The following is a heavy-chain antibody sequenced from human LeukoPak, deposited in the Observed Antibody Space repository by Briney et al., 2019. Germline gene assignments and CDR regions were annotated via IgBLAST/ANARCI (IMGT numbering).Heavy chain of an antibody. J-gene: IGHJ4*02. V-gene: IGHV1-18*01. Sequence: VSVKVSCKASGYTFTSYGMSWVRQAPGQGLEWMSWISGYNGNTNYAQKLQGRVTMTTDTATNTAYMELRSLRSDDTAVYYCASTRVVAGTTSFDYWGQRTLVTVSS. CDR2: ISGYNGNT. D-gene: IGHD6-19*01. CDR1: GYTFTSYG. CDR3: ASTRVVAGTTSFDY.